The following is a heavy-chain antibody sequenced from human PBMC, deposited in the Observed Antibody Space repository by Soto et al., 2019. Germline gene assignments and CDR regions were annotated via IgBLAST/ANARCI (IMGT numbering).Heavy chain of an antibody. CDR3: AKGKGVGATPDGANC. Sequence: EVQVLESGGGLVQPGGSLRLSCAASGFTFSSYGMNWVGQAPGKGLEWVSGIRSDGDTTYNADSVKGRFTVSRDTSKNTVDLQMNNLRAEDTAVYYCAKGKGVGATPDGANCWGQGTLVTVSS. CDR2: IRSDGDTT. D-gene: IGHD1-26*01. V-gene: IGHV3-23*01. J-gene: IGHJ4*02. CDR1: GFTFSSYG.